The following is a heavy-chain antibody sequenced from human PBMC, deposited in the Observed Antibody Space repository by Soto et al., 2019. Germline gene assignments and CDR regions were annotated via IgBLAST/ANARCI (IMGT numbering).Heavy chain of an antibody. Sequence: QLQLQESGSGLVKTSETLSLNCAVSGGSITSGGYSWGWIRQPPEQGLEWIGYVYHLGNTYYKPSLRCRVTIPLPQSRNQFSLRLNSVTAADTAVYFCASSKYDVVAGSVWFDPWGQGTLVTVSS. CDR1: GGSITSGGYS. J-gene: IGHJ5*02. V-gene: IGHV4-30-2*01. CDR2: VYHLGNT. CDR3: ASSKYDVVAGSVWFDP. D-gene: IGHD2-21*01.